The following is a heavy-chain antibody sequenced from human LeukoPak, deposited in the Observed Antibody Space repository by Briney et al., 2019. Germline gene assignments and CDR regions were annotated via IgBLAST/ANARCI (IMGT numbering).Heavy chain of an antibody. CDR1: GFTFSRYA. D-gene: IGHD2-2*01. Sequence: PGGSLRLSCATSGFTFSRYAMSWVRQAPGKGLEWVSSISSSSSYIYYADSVKGRFTISRDNAKNSLYLQMNSLRAEDTAVYYCARDECSSTSCFEYYYYGMDVWGQGTTVTVSS. CDR2: ISSSSSYI. J-gene: IGHJ6*02. V-gene: IGHV3-21*01. CDR3: ARDECSSTSCFEYYYYGMDV.